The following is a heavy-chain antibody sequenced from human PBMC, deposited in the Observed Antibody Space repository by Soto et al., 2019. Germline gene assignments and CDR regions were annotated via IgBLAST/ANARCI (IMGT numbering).Heavy chain of an antibody. CDR3: AKALYGGHDY. CDR2: ISGDGGST. D-gene: IGHD4-17*01. CDR1: GFTYSTYT. V-gene: IGHV3-23*01. J-gene: IGHJ4*02. Sequence: PGGSLRLSCAASGFTYSTYTMHWVRQAPGMGLEWVSGISGDGGSTSYADYVKGRFTISRDNSKNMVYLQMNSLRVEDTAVYYCAKALYGGHDYWGQGTQVTVSS.